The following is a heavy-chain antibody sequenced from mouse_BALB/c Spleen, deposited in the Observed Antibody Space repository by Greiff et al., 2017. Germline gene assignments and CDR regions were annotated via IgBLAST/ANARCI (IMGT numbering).Heavy chain of an antibody. J-gene: IGHJ2*01. CDR3: AAITTATYYFDY. V-gene: IGHV3-2*02. Sequence: EVKLVESGPGLVKPSQSLSLTCTVTGYSITSDYAWNWIRQFPGNKLEWMGYISYSGSTSYNPSLKSRISITRDTSKNQFFLQLNSVTTEDTAAYYCAAITTATYYFDYWGQGTTLTVSS. D-gene: IGHD1-2*01. CDR1: GYSITSDYA. CDR2: ISYSGST.